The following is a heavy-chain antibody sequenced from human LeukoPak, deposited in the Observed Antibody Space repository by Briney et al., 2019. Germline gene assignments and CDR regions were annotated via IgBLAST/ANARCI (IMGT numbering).Heavy chain of an antibody. Sequence: GGSLRLSCAGSGFTFSTDGMNWVRQAPGKGLEWVSSISPDSTFIFQAHSVKGRFTISRDNAKNSLYLQMESLRVEDTAVYYCANFQTVGVKSFEHWGQGTLVIVSS. CDR1: GFTFSTDG. CDR2: ISPDSTFI. D-gene: IGHD1-26*01. V-gene: IGHV3-21*01. J-gene: IGHJ5*02. CDR3: ANFQTVGVKSFEH.